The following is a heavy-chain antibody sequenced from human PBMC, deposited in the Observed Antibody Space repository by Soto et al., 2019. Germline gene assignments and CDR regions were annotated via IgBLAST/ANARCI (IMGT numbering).Heavy chain of an antibody. J-gene: IGHJ4*02. CDR2: ISSDGSET. V-gene: IGHV3-30*18. CDR3: VKDRLAVIYRFDE. D-gene: IGHD3-16*02. CDR1: GVAFNISG. Sequence: LRLSWGPSGVAFNISGMHWGLQAPLQALEWVAVISSDGSETDYGSSAKCWFTFSRDNSKKIIILATPSVRIEETGDYSCVKDRLAVIYRFDEWGQGTLVTVSS.